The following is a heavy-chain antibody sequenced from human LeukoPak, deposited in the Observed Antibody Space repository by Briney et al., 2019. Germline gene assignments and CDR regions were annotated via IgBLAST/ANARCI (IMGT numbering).Heavy chain of an antibody. J-gene: IGHJ4*02. D-gene: IGHD3-22*01. CDR3: ARVGKYYYDDSGYSTGYDY. V-gene: IGHV3-30*04. CDR1: GFTFSSYA. Sequence: GSLRLSCAASGFTFSSYAMHWVRQAPGKGLEWVAVISYDGSNKYYADSVKGRFTISRDNSKNTLYLQMNSLRAEDTAVYYCARVGKYYYDDSGYSTGYDYWGQGTLVTVSS. CDR2: ISYDGSNK.